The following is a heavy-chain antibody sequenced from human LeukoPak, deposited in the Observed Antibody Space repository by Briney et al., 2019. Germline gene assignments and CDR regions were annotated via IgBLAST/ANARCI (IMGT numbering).Heavy chain of an antibody. CDR3: ARPAGRDYYDSSGYVLY. CDR1: RYTFTSYS. CDR2: ISAYNGNT. J-gene: IGHJ4*02. D-gene: IGHD3-22*01. V-gene: IGHV1-18*01. Sequence: ASLKVSCKASRYTFTSYSIYWVRQAPGEGLEWMGRISAYNGNTEYAQKFQGRVTVTTDTSTSTAYMELRSLRLDDTAVYYCARPAGRDYYDSSGYVLYWGQGTRVTVSS.